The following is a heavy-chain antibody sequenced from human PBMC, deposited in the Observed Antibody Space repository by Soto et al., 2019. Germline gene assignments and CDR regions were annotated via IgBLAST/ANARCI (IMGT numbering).Heavy chain of an antibody. CDR1: EYSFGDYY. CDR2: INLNDGGT. CDR3: VRGAPSQQTIFGR. V-gene: IGHV1-2*02. Sequence: ASVKVSCKASEYSFGDYYLHWLRQAPGQGLEWMGWINLNDGGTNYARKFQGRVTMTSDKSITTVYMELSSLRYDDAAVYYCVRGAPSQQTIFGRWRKGTLVTVSS. D-gene: IGHD3-3*01. J-gene: IGHJ4*02.